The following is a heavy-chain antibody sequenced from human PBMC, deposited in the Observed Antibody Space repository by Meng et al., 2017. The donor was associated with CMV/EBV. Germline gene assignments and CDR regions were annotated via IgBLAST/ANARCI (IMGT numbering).Heavy chain of an antibody. Sequence: ASVKVSCKASGYTFTSYYMHWVRQAPGQGLEWMGIINPSGGSTSYAQKFQGRVTMTRDTSTSTVYMELSSLRSEDTAVYYCARDPGYCSSTRCYTGGAYDYWGQGTLVTVSS. CDR2: INPSGGST. CDR1: GYTFTSYY. J-gene: IGHJ4*02. D-gene: IGHD2-2*02. CDR3: ARDPGYCSSTRCYTGGAYDY. V-gene: IGHV1-46*01.